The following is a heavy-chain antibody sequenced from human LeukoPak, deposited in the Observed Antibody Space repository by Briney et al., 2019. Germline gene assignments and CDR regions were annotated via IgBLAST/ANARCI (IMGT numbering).Heavy chain of an antibody. J-gene: IGHJ4*02. Sequence: GGSLKLSCAASGFTFGSYTMSWVRQDPGKGLEWVSGLRGAGITTYYADSVKGRFTISRDNSKNTLYLQMNSLGAEDTAVYYCAKGRDIREASGSYHTSPLDYWGQGTLVTVSS. D-gene: IGHD3-10*01. CDR2: LRGAGITT. V-gene: IGHV3-23*01. CDR1: GFTFGSYT. CDR3: AKGRDIREASGSYHTSPLDY.